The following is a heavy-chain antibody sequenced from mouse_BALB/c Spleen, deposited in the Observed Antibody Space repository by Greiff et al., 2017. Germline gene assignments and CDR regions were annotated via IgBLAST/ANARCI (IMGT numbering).Heavy chain of an antibody. J-gene: IGHJ4*01. CDR1: GYSFTSYW. V-gene: IGHV1S126*01. Sequence: QVQLKQSGPQLVRPGASVKISCKASGYSFTSYWMHWVKQRPGQGLEWIGMIDPSDSETRLNQKFKDKATLTVDKSSSTAYMQLSSPTSEDSAVYYCARGNYGSSYYYAMDYWGQGTSVTVSS. CDR3: ARGNYGSSYYYAMDY. D-gene: IGHD1-1*01. CDR2: IDPSDSET.